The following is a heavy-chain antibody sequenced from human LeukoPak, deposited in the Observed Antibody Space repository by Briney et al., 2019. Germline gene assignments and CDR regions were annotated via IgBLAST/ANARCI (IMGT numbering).Heavy chain of an antibody. CDR2: ISAYNGNT. J-gene: IGHJ6*03. D-gene: IGHD1-1*01. Sequence: ASVKVSCKASGYSFPNYGINWVRQAPGQGLEWMGWISAYNGNTNYAQKLQGRVTMTTDTSTSTAYMELRSLRSDDTAVYYCVRGVNDLYYMDVWGKGTTVTVSS. CDR1: GYSFPNYG. CDR3: VRGVNDLYYMDV. V-gene: IGHV1-18*01.